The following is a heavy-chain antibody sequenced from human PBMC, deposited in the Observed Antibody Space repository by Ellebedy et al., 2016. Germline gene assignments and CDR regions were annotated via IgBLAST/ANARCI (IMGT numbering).Heavy chain of an antibody. V-gene: IGHV1-2*02. CDR2: INPHSGGT. CDR3: TRFSSTWYWFDP. D-gene: IGHD6-13*01. Sequence: ASVKVSCXASGYTFTAYYIHWVRQAPGQGLEWMGWINPHSGGTNFAQKFQGRVTMTRDTSISTAYMELSKLRSGDTAVYYCTRFSSTWYWFDPWGQGTLVTVS. CDR1: GYTFTAYY. J-gene: IGHJ5*02.